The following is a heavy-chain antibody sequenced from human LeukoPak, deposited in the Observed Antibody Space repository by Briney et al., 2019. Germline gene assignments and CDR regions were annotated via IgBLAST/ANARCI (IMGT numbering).Heavy chain of an antibody. CDR3: ARGDEWELIDY. CDR2: IGTAGDT. CDR1: GFIFSSYD. Sequence: GGSLRLSCAASGFIFSSYDMHWVRQATGKGLEWVSAIGTAGDTYYPGSVKGRFTISRENAKNSLYLQMNSLRAGDTAVYYCARGDEWELIDYWGQGTLVTVSS. J-gene: IGHJ4*02. V-gene: IGHV3-13*01. D-gene: IGHD1-26*01.